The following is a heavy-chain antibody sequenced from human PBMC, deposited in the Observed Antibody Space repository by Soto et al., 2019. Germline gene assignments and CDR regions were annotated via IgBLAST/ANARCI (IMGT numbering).Heavy chain of an antibody. CDR1: GGSISSGGYY. Sequence: PSETLSLTCTVSGGSISSGGYYWSWIRQHPGKGLEWIGYIYYSGITYYNPSLKSRVTISVDTSKNQFSLKLSSVTAADTAVYYCARDRSLTAMDDNWFDPWGQGTLVTVSS. V-gene: IGHV4-31*03. CDR3: ARDRSLTAMDDNWFDP. J-gene: IGHJ5*02. CDR2: IYYSGIT. D-gene: IGHD5-18*01.